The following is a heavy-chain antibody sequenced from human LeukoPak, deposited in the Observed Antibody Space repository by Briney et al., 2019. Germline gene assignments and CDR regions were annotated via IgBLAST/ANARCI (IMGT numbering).Heavy chain of an antibody. D-gene: IGHD3-22*01. CDR2: INWNGGST. J-gene: IGHJ4*02. Sequence: GGSLRLSCAASGFTFDDYGMSWVRQAPGKGLEWVSGINWNGGSTGYADSVKGRFTISRDNAKNTLYLQMNSLRAEDTAVYYCARYYYDSSGYLDYWGQGTLVTVSS. CDR3: ARYYYDSSGYLDY. CDR1: GFTFDDYG. V-gene: IGHV3-20*04.